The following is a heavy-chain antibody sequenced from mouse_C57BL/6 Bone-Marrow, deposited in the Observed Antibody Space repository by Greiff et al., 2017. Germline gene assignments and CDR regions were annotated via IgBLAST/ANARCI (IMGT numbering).Heavy chain of an antibody. J-gene: IGHJ2*01. CDR3: ARGGQTSHALYYMDY. D-gene: IGHD3-2*02. V-gene: IGHV1-72*01. CDR1: GYTFTSYW. Sequence: QVQLKPPGAELVKPGASVKLSCKASGYTFTSYWMHWVKQRPGRSLEWIGRIDPNSGGTKYTEKFKGKATLTVDKPSSTAYMQLSSLTSEASAVFDWARGGQTSHALYYMDYWGQGTTLTVSS. CDR2: IDPNSGGT.